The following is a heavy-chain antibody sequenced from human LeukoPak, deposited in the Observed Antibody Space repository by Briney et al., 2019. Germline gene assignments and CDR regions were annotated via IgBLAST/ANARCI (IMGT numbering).Heavy chain of an antibody. CDR1: GGSISSYY. D-gene: IGHD3-10*01. Sequence: AETVSLTCSVSGGSISSYYWNWIRQPPGKGLEWIGYIYYSGNTNYNPSLKSRVTISVDTSKNQFSLKLSSVTAADTAVHYCARQVVTMVRGVENWFDPWGQGTLVTVSS. CDR3: ARQVVTMVRGVENWFDP. J-gene: IGHJ5*02. CDR2: IYYSGNT. V-gene: IGHV4-59*08.